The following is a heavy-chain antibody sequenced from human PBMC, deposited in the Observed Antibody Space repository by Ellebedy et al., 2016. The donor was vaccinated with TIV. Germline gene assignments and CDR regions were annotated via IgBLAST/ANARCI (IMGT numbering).Heavy chain of an antibody. J-gene: IGHJ6*02. Sequence: GESLKISXAASGLTFSKYAFSWVRQAPGKGLEWVSTISGRGDSTCYADSVKGRFSISRDDSKHTVDLQLKSLRAEDTAISSCAKGEFGFSYGNGYYYGMGVWGPGTTVIVSS. CDR2: ISGRGDST. V-gene: IGHV3-23*01. CDR3: AKGEFGFSYGNGYYYGMGV. D-gene: IGHD5-18*01. CDR1: GLTFSKYA.